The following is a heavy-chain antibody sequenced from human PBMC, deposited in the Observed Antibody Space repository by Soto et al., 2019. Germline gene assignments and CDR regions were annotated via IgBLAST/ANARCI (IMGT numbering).Heavy chain of an antibody. CDR1: GGSVSSSSYS. CDR2: ICSSENT. V-gene: IGHV4-39*07. D-gene: IGHD3-22*01. J-gene: IGHJ6*02. CDR3: ARSSLIYDDSSAYGMDV. Sequence: ETLSLTCTVSGGSVSSSSYSWGRIRQSPGKGLEWIGTICSSENTNYNPSFPSRVTISVDMSNNLFSLKLSSVTAAETAVYYCARSSLIYDDSSAYGMDVWGQGNTVTVSS.